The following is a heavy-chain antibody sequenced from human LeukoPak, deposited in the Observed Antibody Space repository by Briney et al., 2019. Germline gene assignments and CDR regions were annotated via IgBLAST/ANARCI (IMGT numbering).Heavy chain of an antibody. V-gene: IGHV1-2*02. J-gene: IGHJ3*02. CDR2: INPNSGGT. D-gene: IGHD6-13*01. Sequence: ASVKVSCKASGYTFTVYYMHWVRQAPGQGLEWMGWINPNSGGTNYAQKFQGRVTMTRDTSISTAYMELSRLRSDDTAVYYCARDPPYSSSWYGGEVDAFDIWGQGTMVTVSS. CDR3: ARDPPYSSSWYGGEVDAFDI. CDR1: GYTFTVYY.